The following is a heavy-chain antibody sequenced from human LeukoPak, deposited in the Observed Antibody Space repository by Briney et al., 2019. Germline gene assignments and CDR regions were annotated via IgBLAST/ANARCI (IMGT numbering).Heavy chain of an antibody. CDR3: ARAVITFGGVIVYFDY. CDR2: ISAYDGNT. Sequence: GASVKVSCKASGYTFTSYGISWVRQAPGQGLEWMGWISAYDGNTNYAQKLQGRDTMTTDTSTSTAYMELRSLRSDDTAVYYCARAVITFGGVIVYFDYWGQGTLVTVSS. CDR1: GYTFTSYG. V-gene: IGHV1-18*01. J-gene: IGHJ4*02. D-gene: IGHD3-16*02.